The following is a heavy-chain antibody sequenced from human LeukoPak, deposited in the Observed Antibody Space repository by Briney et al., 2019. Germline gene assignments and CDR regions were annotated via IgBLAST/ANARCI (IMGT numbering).Heavy chain of an antibody. CDR2: IIPILGIA. CDR3: ARGYYDSSGYYYFDY. J-gene: IGHJ4*02. CDR1: GGTFSSYA. D-gene: IGHD3-22*01. Sequence: SVKVSCKASGGTFSSYAISWVRQAPGQGLEWMGRIIPILGIANYAQKFQGRVTITADKSTSTAYMELSSLRSEDTAVYYCARGYYDSSGYYYFDYWGQGTLVTVSS. V-gene: IGHV1-69*04.